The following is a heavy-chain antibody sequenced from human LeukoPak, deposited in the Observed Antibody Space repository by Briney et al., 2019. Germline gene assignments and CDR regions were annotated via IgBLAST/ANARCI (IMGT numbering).Heavy chain of an antibody. CDR3: VRGLGGL. CDR2: INGDGTLT. CDR1: GFTLINHW. Sequence: GGSLRLSCAASGFTLINHWMHWVRQAPGKGLVWISHINGDGTLTTYEDSVKGRFTISRDNAKNTVYLQMNSLRDEDAAVFYCVRGLGGLWGQGTMVTVSS. J-gene: IGHJ3*01. D-gene: IGHD3-16*01. V-gene: IGHV3-74*01.